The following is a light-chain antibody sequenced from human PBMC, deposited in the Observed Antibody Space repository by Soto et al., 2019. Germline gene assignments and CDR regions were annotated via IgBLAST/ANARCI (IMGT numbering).Light chain of an antibody. CDR3: QQRSNWPLFT. V-gene: IGKV3-11*01. Sequence: EIVLTQSPGTLSLSPGERATLSCRASQSVSSSYLAWYQQKPGQAPRLLIYDASNRATGIPARFSGSGSGTDFTLNISSLEPEDFAVYYCQQRSNWPLFTFGPGTKVDIK. CDR1: QSVSSSY. J-gene: IGKJ3*01. CDR2: DAS.